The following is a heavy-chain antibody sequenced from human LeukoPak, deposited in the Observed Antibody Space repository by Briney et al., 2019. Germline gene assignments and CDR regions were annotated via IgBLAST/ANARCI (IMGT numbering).Heavy chain of an antibody. CDR2: IYYSGST. D-gene: IGHD2-15*01. J-gene: IGHJ3*02. CDR3: ARAPIVVGGDTFDI. Sequence: GSLRLSCAASGFTFSSYWMSWIRQPPGKGLEWIGYIYYSGSTNYNPSLKSRVTISVDTSKNQFSLKLSSVTAADTAMYYCARAPIVVGGDTFDIWGQGTMVTVSS. CDR1: GFTFSSYW. V-gene: IGHV4-59*01.